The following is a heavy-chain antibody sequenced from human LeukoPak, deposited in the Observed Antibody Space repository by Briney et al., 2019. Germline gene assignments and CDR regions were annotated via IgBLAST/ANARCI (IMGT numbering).Heavy chain of an antibody. CDR1: GFTFSSNA. D-gene: IGHD4-23*01. J-gene: IGHJ2*01. CDR2: ISGSGGST. CDR3: AKDPDYGGNSLNWYFDL. V-gene: IGHV3-23*01. Sequence: GGSPRLSCAVSGFTFSSNAMSWDRQAPGKGLEWVSAISGSGGSTYYADSVKGRFTISRDNSKNTLYLQMNSLRAEDTAVYYCAKDPDYGGNSLNWYFDLWGRGTLVTVSS.